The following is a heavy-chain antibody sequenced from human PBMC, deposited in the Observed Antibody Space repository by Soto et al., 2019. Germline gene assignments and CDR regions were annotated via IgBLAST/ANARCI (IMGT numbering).Heavy chain of an antibody. V-gene: IGHV5-51*01. Sequence: GESLKISCKTSGYSFISYRVAWVRQKPGKGLEWMGTFYPGDSTSTYSPSFQGQVIISVDKSISTAYLHLSSLKASDIAMYYCARIIGYCRNNDCSRTFDIGGQGTTVTVSS. D-gene: IGHD2-2*03. CDR2: FYPGDSTS. CDR3: ARIIGYCRNNDCSRTFDI. CDR1: GYSFISYR. J-gene: IGHJ3*02.